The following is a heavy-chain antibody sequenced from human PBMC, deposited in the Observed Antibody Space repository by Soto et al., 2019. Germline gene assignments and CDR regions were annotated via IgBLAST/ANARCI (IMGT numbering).Heavy chain of an antibody. Sequence: GGSLRLSCAASVFTFNSYAMSWVRQAPGKGLERVPGISGVRSSTYYSDSLKGRFTTSRDNSKNTLYLQMNSLRADDTAVYFCAKYIAARTGPTHGDYWGQGTLVTVSS. CDR2: ISGVRSST. CDR3: AKYIAARTGPTHGDY. V-gene: IGHV3-23*01. CDR1: VFTFNSYA. D-gene: IGHD1-7*01. J-gene: IGHJ4*02.